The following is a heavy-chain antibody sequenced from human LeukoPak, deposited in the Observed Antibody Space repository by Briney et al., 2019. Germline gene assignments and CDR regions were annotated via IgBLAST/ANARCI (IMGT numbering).Heavy chain of an antibody. J-gene: IGHJ4*02. D-gene: IGHD3-10*01. Sequence: ASVKVSCKASGYTFTGYSMHWVRQAPGQELEWMGWINPNTGGTNYAQKFQGRVTMTRDTSISTAYMELSRLRSDDTAVYYCATDMVRGVRALGYWGQGTLVTVSS. CDR3: ATDMVRGVRALGY. CDR1: GYTFTGYS. CDR2: INPNTGGT. V-gene: IGHV1-2*02.